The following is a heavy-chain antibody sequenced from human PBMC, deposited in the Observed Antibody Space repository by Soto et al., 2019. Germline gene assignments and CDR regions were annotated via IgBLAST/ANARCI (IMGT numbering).Heavy chain of an antibody. J-gene: IGHJ4*02. V-gene: IGHV3-73*01. D-gene: IGHD2-2*01. CDR1: GFTFSGSA. Sequence: EVQLVESGGGLVQPGGSLKLSCAASGFTFSGSAMHWVRQASGKGLEWVGRIRSKANSYATTYAASVKGRFTISRDDSKNTAYLQMNRLKTDDTAVYYCTPMDYWCQGNLVTVSS. CDR2: IRSKANSYAT. CDR3: TPMDY.